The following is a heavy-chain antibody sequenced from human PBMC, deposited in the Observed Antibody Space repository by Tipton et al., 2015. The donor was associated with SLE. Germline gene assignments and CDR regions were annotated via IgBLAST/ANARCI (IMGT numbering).Heavy chain of an antibody. CDR3: ASRTGIAVDY. CDR2: IKQDGSEK. D-gene: IGHD6-19*01. Sequence: SLRLSCAASGFTFSGYWMSWVRQAPGKGLEWVANIKQDGSEKYYVDSVKGRFTISRDNAKNSLYLQMNSLRAEDTAVYYCASRTGIAVDYWGQGTLVTVSS. CDR1: GFTFSGYW. J-gene: IGHJ4*02. V-gene: IGHV3-7*01.